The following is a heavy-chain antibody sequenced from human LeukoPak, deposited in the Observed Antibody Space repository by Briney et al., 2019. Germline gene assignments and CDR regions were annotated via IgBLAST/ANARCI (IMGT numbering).Heavy chain of an antibody. V-gene: IGHV1-2*06. Sequence: GASVKVSCTASGYTFTGYYMCWVRQAPGQGLEWMGRINPNSGATNYAQKFQGRVTMTTDTSISTAYMELSSLRSDDTAVYYCARSIRIDQDYWGQGTLVTVSS. CDR1: GYTFTGYY. CDR3: ARSIRIDQDY. J-gene: IGHJ4*02. D-gene: IGHD2-2*02. CDR2: INPNSGAT.